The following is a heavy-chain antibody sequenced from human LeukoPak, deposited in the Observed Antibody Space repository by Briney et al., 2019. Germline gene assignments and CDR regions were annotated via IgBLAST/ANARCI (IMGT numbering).Heavy chain of an antibody. CDR1: GYTFTSYD. D-gene: IGHD4-11*01. CDR2: MNPNSGNT. J-gene: IGHJ6*03. Sequence: ASVKVSCKASGYTFTSYDINWVRQATGQGLEWMGWMNPNSGNTGYAQKFQGRVTMTRNTSISTAYMELSSLRSEDTAVYYCARGGRNSKDYYYYMDVWGKGTTVTVS. CDR3: ARGGRNSKDYYYYMDV. V-gene: IGHV1-8*01.